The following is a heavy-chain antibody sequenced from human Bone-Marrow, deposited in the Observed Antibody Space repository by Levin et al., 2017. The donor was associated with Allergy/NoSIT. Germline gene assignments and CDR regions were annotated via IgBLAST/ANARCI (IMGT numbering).Heavy chain of an antibody. Sequence: GGSLRLSCEASGFTFSTYDMSWVRQAPGKGLECVAVVSGNSGRMTYADSVKGRFTISRDNSKNTVYLQMNSLRVEDTAVYYCGTPRVDHWGQGTLVTVSS. CDR3: GTPRVDH. CDR2: VSGNSGRM. V-gene: IGHV3-23*01. CDR1: GFTFSTYD. J-gene: IGHJ4*02.